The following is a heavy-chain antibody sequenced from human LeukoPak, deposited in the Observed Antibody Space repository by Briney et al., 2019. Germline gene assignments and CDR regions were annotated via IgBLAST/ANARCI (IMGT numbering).Heavy chain of an antibody. V-gene: IGHV1-2*02. CDR2: VNPNSGGT. CDR1: GYTFTGYY. CDR3: ARARSVTWTFSYFDY. J-gene: IGHJ4*02. Sequence: ASVKVSCKPSGYTFTGYYLHWVRQAPGQGLEWMGWVNPNSGGTNYAKRFEGRVTMTRDTSTSTAYMELSRLTSDDTAVYYCARARSVTWTFSYFDYWGRGTLVTVSS. D-gene: IGHD4-17*01.